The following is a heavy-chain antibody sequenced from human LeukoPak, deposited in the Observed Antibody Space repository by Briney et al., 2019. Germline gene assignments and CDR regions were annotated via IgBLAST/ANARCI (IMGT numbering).Heavy chain of an antibody. CDR2: INPSGGST. V-gene: IGHV1-46*04. J-gene: IGHJ4*02. Sequence: ASVKVSCKAPGYTFTSYYMHWVRQAPGQGLEWMGIINPSGGSTAYAQKLQGRVTLTRDTSTSTVYMELSSLRSEDTAVYYCARDFDITRRTYYFDYWGQGTLVTVSS. CDR1: GYTFTSYY. CDR3: ARDFDITRRTYYFDY. D-gene: IGHD3-9*01.